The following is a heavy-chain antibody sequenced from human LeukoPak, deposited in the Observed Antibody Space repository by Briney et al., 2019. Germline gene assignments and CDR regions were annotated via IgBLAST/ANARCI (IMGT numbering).Heavy chain of an antibody. D-gene: IGHD3-22*01. CDR3: ARHLPHDSSGYLDP. J-gene: IGHJ5*02. CDR1: GFTFRNYG. V-gene: IGHV3-33*01. CDR2: IWYDGSNK. Sequence: GGSLRLSCAASGFTFRNYGMHWVRQAPGKGLEWVAVIWYDGSNKYYADSVKGRFTISRDNSKNTLDLQMNSLRAEDTAVYYCARHLPHDSSGYLDPWGQGTLVTVSS.